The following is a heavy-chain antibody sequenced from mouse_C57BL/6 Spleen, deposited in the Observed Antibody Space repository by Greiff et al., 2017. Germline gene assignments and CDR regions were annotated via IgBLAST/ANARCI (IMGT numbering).Heavy chain of an antibody. Sequence: EVQLVESGPGRVKPSQSLSLTCSVTGYSITSGYYWNWIRQFPGNKLEWMGYISYDGSNNYNPSLKNRISITRDTSKNQFFLKLNSVTTEDTATYYCASSRVVANDGWGTGTTVTVSS. D-gene: IGHD1-1*01. J-gene: IGHJ1*03. V-gene: IGHV3-6*01. CDR3: ASSRVVANDG. CDR1: GYSITSGYY. CDR2: ISYDGSN.